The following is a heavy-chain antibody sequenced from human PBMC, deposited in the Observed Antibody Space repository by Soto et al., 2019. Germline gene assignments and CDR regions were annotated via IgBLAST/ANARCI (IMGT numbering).Heavy chain of an antibody. V-gene: IGHV1-69*01. D-gene: IGHD3-22*01. CDR1: GGTFSNYG. Sequence: QVQLVQSGAEVKKPGSSVKVSCRASGGTFSNYGGSWVRQAPGQGLEWMGGIVPMFDIANYAQKVHGSVPISADESTGKTYLALRGLRSEDPAVHYCARNRMIVLALRLGAVDVWGPGATVTVSS. CDR2: IVPMFDIA. CDR3: ARNRMIVLALRLGAVDV. J-gene: IGHJ6*02.